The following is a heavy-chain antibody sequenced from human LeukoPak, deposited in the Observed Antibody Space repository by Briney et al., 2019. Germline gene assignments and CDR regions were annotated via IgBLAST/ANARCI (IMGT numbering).Heavy chain of an antibody. D-gene: IGHD3-3*01. J-gene: IGHJ5*02. CDR3: ARDAVLRFLEWSYNWFDP. V-gene: IGHV3-21*01. Sequence: GGSLRLSCAASGFTFSSYSMNWVRQAPGKGLEWVSSISSSCSYIYYADSVKGRFTISRDNAKNSLYLQMNSLRAEDTAVYYCARDAVLRFLEWSYNWFDPWGQGTLVTVSS. CDR2: ISSSCSYI. CDR1: GFTFSSYS.